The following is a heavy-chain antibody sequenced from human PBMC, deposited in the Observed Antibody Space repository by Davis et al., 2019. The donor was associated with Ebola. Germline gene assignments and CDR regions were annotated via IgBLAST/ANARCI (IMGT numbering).Heavy chain of an antibody. CDR1: GGTFSSYA. D-gene: IGHD2-8*02. V-gene: IGHV3-30*04. CDR2: ISYDGSNK. J-gene: IGHJ6*02. CDR3: AEIYWVRYGMDV. Sequence: SCTASGGTFSSYAISWVRQAPGKGLEWVAVISYDGSNKYYADSVKGRFTISRDNSKNTLYLQMNSLRAEDTAVYYCAEIYWVRYGMDVWGQGITVTVSS.